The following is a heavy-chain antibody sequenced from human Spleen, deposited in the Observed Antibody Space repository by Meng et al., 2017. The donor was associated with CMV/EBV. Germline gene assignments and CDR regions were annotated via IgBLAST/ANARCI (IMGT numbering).Heavy chain of an antibody. D-gene: IGHD3-3*01. J-gene: IGHJ1*01. CDR1: SGDYY. V-gene: IGHV4-30-4*08. CDR3: ARGTFWSGYYKAEYFQH. CDR2: IDYSGSGTT. Sequence: SGDYYWSCIRQPPGKGLEWIGYIDYSGSGTTYYNPSLKSRVTISLDTSKNQFSLKLSSVTAADTAVYYCARGTFWSGYYKAEYFQHWGQGTLVTVSS.